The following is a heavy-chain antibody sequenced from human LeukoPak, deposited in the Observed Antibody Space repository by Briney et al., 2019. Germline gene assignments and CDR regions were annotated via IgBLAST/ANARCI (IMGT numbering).Heavy chain of an antibody. V-gene: IGHV1-58*01. Sequence: ASAKVSCNASGFTSTNFAVQWVRQARGQRLEWIGWIIVGSGATKCAQDFQEGVTITRDLSTSTLYMELRSLTSEDTAVYYCAADLSNPRMGASYLDSWGQGTLVTVSS. CDR2: IIVGSGAT. CDR1: GFTSTNFA. D-gene: IGHD3-16*01. J-gene: IGHJ4*02. CDR3: AADLSNPRMGASYLDS.